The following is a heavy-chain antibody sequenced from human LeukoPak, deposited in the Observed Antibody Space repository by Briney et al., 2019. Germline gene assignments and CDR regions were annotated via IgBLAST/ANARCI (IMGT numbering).Heavy chain of an antibody. CDR1: GDTFSYYS. J-gene: IGHJ6*02. CDR3: ARDRPQYASAWRDYYYYGMDV. Sequence: SVKVSCKVSGDTFSYYSISWLRQAPGQGLEWMGRITPIPNIANYAQKFLGRVTITADKFTSTAYMELSSLRSEDTAIYYCARDRPQYASAWRDYYYYGMDVWGQGTTVTVSS. CDR2: ITPIPNIA. D-gene: IGHD2-2*01. V-gene: IGHV1-69*04.